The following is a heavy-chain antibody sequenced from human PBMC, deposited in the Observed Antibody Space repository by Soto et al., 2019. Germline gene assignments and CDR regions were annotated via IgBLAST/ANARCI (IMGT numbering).Heavy chain of an antibody. CDR3: ATVRDLGESTQDAFDI. D-gene: IGHD3-16*01. V-gene: IGHV1-8*01. CDR1: GYTFTSYD. Sequence: ASVKVSCKASGYTFTSYDINWVRQATGQGLEWMGWMNPNSGNTGYAQKFQGRVTMTRNTSISTAYMELSSLRSEDTAVYYCATVRDLGESTQDAFDIWGQGTMVSVS. J-gene: IGHJ3*02. CDR2: MNPNSGNT.